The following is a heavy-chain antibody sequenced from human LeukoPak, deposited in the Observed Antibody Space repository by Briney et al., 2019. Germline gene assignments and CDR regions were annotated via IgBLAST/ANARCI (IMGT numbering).Heavy chain of an antibody. CDR1: GYTFTSYG. J-gene: IGHJ4*02. V-gene: IGHV1-18*01. CDR3: ARDYAEAATLIFDY. Sequence: VASVKVSCKASGYTFTSYGISWVRQAPGQGLEWMGWISAYNGNTNYAQKLQGRVTMTTDTSTSTAYMELRSLRSDDTAVYYCARDYAEAATLIFDYWGQGTLVTVSS. D-gene: IGHD2-15*01. CDR2: ISAYNGNT.